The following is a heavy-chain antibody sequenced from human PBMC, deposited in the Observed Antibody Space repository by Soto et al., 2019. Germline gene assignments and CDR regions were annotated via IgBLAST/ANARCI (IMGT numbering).Heavy chain of an antibody. V-gene: IGHV3-21*04. Sequence: PGGSLRLSCAASVFTFSSYSMNWVRQAPGKGLEWVSSISRSSGSIYYADSVKGRFTISRDDSKNALYLQMNSLRADDTAVYHCTRGLGSLDPFDAWGPGTRVTVSS. CDR2: ISRSSGSI. CDR1: VFTFSSYS. CDR3: TRGLGSLDPFDA. J-gene: IGHJ3*01. D-gene: IGHD3-16*01.